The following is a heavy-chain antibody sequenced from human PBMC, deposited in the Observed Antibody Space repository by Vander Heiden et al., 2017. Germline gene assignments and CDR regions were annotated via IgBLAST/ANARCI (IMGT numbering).Heavy chain of an antibody. CDR3: ARAQPGTTGVTPDGGDFDY. Sequence: QVQLQESGPGLVKPSQTLSLTCTVSGGSISSGDYYWSWIRQPPGKGLEWIGYIYYSGSTYYNPYLKSRGTISVDTSKNQFSLKLSSVTAADKAVYYCARAQPGTTGVTPDGGDFDYWGQGNLVTVSS. D-gene: IGHD1-7*01. V-gene: IGHV4-30-4*01. CDR1: GGSISSGDYY. J-gene: IGHJ4*02. CDR2: IYYSGST.